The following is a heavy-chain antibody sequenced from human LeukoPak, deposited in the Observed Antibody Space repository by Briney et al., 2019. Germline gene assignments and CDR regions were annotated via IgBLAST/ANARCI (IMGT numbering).Heavy chain of an antibody. CDR3: ARDFVIAATTEYFQY. D-gene: IGHD6-13*01. J-gene: IGHJ1*01. Sequence: SETLSLTCTVSGGSISSGGYYWSWIRQPAGKGLEWIGHIYTSGSTKYNPSLKGRVTISADTSKNQFSLKLSSVTAADTAVYYCARDFVIAATTEYFQYWGQGTLVTVSS. CDR1: GGSISSGGYY. V-gene: IGHV4-61*09. CDR2: IYTSGST.